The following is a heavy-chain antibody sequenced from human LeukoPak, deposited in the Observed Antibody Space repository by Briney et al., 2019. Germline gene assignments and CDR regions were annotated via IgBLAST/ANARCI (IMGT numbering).Heavy chain of an antibody. Sequence: PGRSLRLSCAASGFTFSSYGMHWVRQAPGKGLEWVAVISYDGSNKYYADSVKGRFTISRDNSKNTLYLQMNSLRAEDTAVYYCARGSHYYDSSGYLSNWGQGTLVTVSS. J-gene: IGHJ4*02. CDR2: ISYDGSNK. V-gene: IGHV3-30*03. CDR3: ARGSHYYDSSGYLSN. CDR1: GFTFSSYG. D-gene: IGHD3-22*01.